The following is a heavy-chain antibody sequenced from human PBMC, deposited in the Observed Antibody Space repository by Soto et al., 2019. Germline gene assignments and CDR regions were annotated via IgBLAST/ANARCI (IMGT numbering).Heavy chain of an antibody. Sequence: ASVKVSCKASGGTFSSYAISWVRQAPGQGLEWMGGIIPIFGTANYAQKFQGRVTITADESTSTAYMELSSLRSEDTAVYYCALGIQLWLSSGTYYYGMDVWGQGTTVTVSS. J-gene: IGHJ6*02. V-gene: IGHV1-69*13. D-gene: IGHD5-18*01. CDR2: IIPIFGTA. CDR3: ALGIQLWLSSGTYYYGMDV. CDR1: GGTFSSYA.